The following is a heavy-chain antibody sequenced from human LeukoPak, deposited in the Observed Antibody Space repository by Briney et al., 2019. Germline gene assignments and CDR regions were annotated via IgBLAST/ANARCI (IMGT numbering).Heavy chain of an antibody. V-gene: IGHV1-69*13. CDR1: GGTFSSYA. CDR2: IIPIFGTA. CDR3: ARVVDTAMGVDYYYYGMDV. J-gene: IGHJ6*02. Sequence: SVKVSCKASGGTFSSYAISWVRQAPGQGLEWMGGIIPIFGTANYAQKFQGRVTITADESTSTAYMELSSLRSEDTAVYYCARVVDTAMGVDYYYYGMDVWGQGTTVTVSS. D-gene: IGHD5-18*01.